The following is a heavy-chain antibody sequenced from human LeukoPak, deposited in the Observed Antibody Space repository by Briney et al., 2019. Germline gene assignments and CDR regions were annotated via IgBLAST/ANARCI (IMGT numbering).Heavy chain of an antibody. CDR3: TLRRDGYK. CDR2: IKSKTDGGTT. D-gene: IGHD5-24*01. CDR1: GFTFSSYA. J-gene: IGHJ4*02. Sequence: GGSLRLSCAASGFTFSSYAIHWVRQAPGKGLEWVGRIKSKTDGGTTDYAAPVKGRFTISRDDSKNTLYLQMDSLKTEDTAVYYCTLRRDGYKWGQGTLVTVSS. V-gene: IGHV3-15*01.